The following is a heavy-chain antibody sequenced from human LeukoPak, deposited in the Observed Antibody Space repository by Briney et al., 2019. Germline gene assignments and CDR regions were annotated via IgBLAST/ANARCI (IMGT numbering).Heavy chain of an antibody. V-gene: IGHV1-2*02. D-gene: IGHD1-26*01. Sequence: ASVKVSFTAPGYTFTRYYMHWVRQAPGQGLEWMGWINPNSGGTNYAQKFQGRVTMTRDTSISTAYMELSRLRSDDTAVYYCARDPQVGACRYSDYWGEGALVTVSS. CDR3: ARDPQVGACRYSDY. CDR1: GYTFTRYY. J-gene: IGHJ4*02. CDR2: INPNSGGT.